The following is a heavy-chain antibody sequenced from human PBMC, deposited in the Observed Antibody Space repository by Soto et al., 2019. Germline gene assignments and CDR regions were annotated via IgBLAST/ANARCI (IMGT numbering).Heavy chain of an antibody. D-gene: IGHD4-17*01. Sequence: VASVKVSCKASGYTFTSYGISWVRQAPGQGLEWMGWICAYNGNTNYAQKLQGRVTMTTDTSTSTAYMELRSLRSYDTAVYYCARAWTTVTSYYYYGMDVWGQGTTVTVSS. CDR2: ICAYNGNT. J-gene: IGHJ6*02. CDR1: GYTFTSYG. CDR3: ARAWTTVTSYYYYGMDV. V-gene: IGHV1-18*01.